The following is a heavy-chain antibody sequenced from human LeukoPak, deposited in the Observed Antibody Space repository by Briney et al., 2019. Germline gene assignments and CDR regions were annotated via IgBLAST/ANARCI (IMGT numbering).Heavy chain of an antibody. CDR2: IYTSGST. V-gene: IGHV4-61*02. J-gene: IGHJ6*03. CDR1: GGSISSGSYY. D-gene: IGHD3-10*01. Sequence: SETLSLTCTVSGGSISSGSYYWSWIRQPAGKGLEWIGRIYTSGSTNYNPSLKSRVTISVDTSKNQFFLKLSSVTAADTAVYYCVGSGSFGGYYYYMDVWGKGTTVTISS. CDR3: VGSGSFGGYYYYMDV.